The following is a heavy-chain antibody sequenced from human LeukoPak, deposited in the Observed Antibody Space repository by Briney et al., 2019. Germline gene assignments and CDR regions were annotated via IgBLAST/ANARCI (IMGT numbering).Heavy chain of an antibody. V-gene: IGHV1-46*01. J-gene: IGHJ4*02. Sequence: ASVKVSCKASGYTFTGYYMHWVRQAPGQGLEWMGIINPSGGSTSYAQKFQGRVTMTRDMSTSTAYMELRSLRSDDTAVYYCARSEDYSPFQFDYWGQGTLVTVSS. CDR2: INPSGGST. CDR3: ARSEDYSPFQFDY. CDR1: GYTFTGYY. D-gene: IGHD4-11*01.